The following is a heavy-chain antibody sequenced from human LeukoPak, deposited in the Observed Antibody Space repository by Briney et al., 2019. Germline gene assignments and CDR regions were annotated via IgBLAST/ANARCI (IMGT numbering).Heavy chain of an antibody. D-gene: IGHD5-12*01. CDR2: MNPNSGNT. V-gene: IGHV1-8*01. J-gene: IGHJ4*02. CDR1: GYTFTSYD. Sequence: GASVKVSCKASGYTFTSYDINWVRQATGQGLEWMGWMNPNSGNTGYAQKFQGRVTMTRNTSISTAYMELSSLRSEDTAVYYCARHESGYSGYGWDFDYWGQGTLVTVSS. CDR3: ARHESGYSGYGWDFDY.